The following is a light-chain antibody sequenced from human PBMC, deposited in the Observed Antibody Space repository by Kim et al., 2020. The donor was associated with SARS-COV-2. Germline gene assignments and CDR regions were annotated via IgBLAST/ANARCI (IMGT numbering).Light chain of an antibody. CDR1: SSDVGSYAS. CDR2: DVT. J-gene: IGLJ3*02. V-gene: IGLV2-14*03. CDR3: CSYARAVTRV. Sequence: GQSITISCPGTSSDVGSYASVSWYHQHPGKPPHLLIYDVTHRPSGVFDRFFGSTSGNTASLTISGLQAEDEADYYCCSYARAVTRVFGGGTQLTVL.